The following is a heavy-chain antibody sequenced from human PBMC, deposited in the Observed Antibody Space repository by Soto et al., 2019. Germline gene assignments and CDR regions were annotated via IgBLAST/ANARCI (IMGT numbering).Heavy chain of an antibody. J-gene: IGHJ4*02. CDR1: GFTFSHYA. CDR2: IWSDGSNE. Sequence: QVQLVESGGGVVQPGRSLRLSCAASGFTFSHYAMHWVRQAPGKGLEWVALIWSDGSNENYADSVKGRFTISRDNSKNTLFLQMNSLRAEDTAVYYCATDSGSSPWYNWGQGTLVTVSS. V-gene: IGHV3-33*01. D-gene: IGHD3-10*01. CDR3: ATDSGSSPWYN.